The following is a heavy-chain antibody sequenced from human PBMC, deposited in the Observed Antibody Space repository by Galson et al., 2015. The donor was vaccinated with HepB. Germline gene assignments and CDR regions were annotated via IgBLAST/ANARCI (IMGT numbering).Heavy chain of an antibody. Sequence: SLRLSCAASGFTFSSYAMHWVRQAPGKGLEWVAVISYDGSNKYYADSVKGRFTISRDNSKNTLYLQMNSLRAEDTAVYYCARDTITIFGVVSGYMDVWGKGTTVTVSS. D-gene: IGHD3-3*01. J-gene: IGHJ6*03. CDR1: GFTFSSYA. CDR3: ARDTITIFGVVSGYMDV. V-gene: IGHV3-30-3*01. CDR2: ISYDGSNK.